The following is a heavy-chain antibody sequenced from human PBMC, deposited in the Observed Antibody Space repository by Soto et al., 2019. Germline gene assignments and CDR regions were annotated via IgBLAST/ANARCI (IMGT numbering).Heavy chain of an antibody. J-gene: IGHJ4*02. V-gene: IGHV3-11*01. D-gene: IGHD3-10*01. CDR1: GFTFSDYY. CDR2: ISGSGSKI. CDR3: ARHDVHYGSGSYPLDY. Sequence: PGGSLRLSCAASGFTFSDYYMSWIRQAPGKGLEWISYISGSGSKIYYADSVKGRFTISRDNAKNSMYLQMNSLRAEDTAVYYCARHDVHYGSGSYPLDYWGQGALVTVSS.